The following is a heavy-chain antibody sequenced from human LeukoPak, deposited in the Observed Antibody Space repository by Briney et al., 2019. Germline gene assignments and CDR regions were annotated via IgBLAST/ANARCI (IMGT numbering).Heavy chain of an antibody. CDR1: GFTFSVYG. CDR2: IWHDGSNK. V-gene: IGHV3-33*01. CDR3: ARAVGPFDY. Sequence: GGSLRLSCAASGFTFSVYGMHCVRQAPGKGLQWVAVIWHDGSNKYYADSVKGRFTISRDNSENTLYLQMNSLRAEDTAVYYCARAVGPFDYWGQGTLVTVSS. J-gene: IGHJ4*02.